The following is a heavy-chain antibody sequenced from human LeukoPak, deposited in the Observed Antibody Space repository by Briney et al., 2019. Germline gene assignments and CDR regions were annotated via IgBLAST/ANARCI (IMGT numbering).Heavy chain of an antibody. Sequence: ASVKVSCKASGGTFSSYAISWVRQAPGQGLEWMGGIIPIFGTANYAQKFQGRVTITADESTSTAYMELSSLRSEDTAVYYCARQDYYDSNGYYRSYLAGGYFDYWGQGTLVTVSS. V-gene: IGHV1-69*13. J-gene: IGHJ4*02. CDR2: IIPIFGTA. CDR1: GGTFSSYA. CDR3: ARQDYYDSNGYYRSYLAGGYFDY. D-gene: IGHD3-22*01.